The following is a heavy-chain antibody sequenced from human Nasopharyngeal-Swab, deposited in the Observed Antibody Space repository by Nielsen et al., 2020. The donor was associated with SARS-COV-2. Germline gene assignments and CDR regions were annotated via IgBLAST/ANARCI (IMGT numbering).Heavy chain of an antibody. CDR1: GGSISSYY. CDR3: ARDGGVLNWFDP. V-gene: IGHV4-59*01. Sequence: SETLSLTCTVSGGSISSYYWSWIRQPPGKGLEWIGYIYYSGSTSYNPSLKSRVTISVDTSKNQFSLKLSSVTAADTAVYYCARDGGVLNWFDPWGQGTLVTVSS. CDR2: IYYSGST. J-gene: IGHJ5*02. D-gene: IGHD3-16*01.